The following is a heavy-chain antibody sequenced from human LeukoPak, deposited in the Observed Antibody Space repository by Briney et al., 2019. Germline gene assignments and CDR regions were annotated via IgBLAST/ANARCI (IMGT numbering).Heavy chain of an antibody. CDR3: AREGIAAAEGAFDI. CDR2: ISAYNGNT. V-gene: IGHV1-18*01. J-gene: IGHJ3*02. D-gene: IGHD6-13*01. Sequence: ASVKVSCKASGYTFTSYGISWVRQAPGQGLEWMGWISAYNGNTNYAQKLQGRVTMTTDISTSTAYMELRSLRSDDTAVYYCAREGIAAAEGAFDIWGQGTMVTVSS. CDR1: GYTFTSYG.